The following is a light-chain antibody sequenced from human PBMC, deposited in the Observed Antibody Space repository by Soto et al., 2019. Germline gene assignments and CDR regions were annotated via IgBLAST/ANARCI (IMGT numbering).Light chain of an antibody. Sequence: HSVLTQPPSASGTPGQRVTISCSGSSSNIGSNTVNWYQQLPGTAPKLLIYSNNQRPSGVPDRFSGSKSGPSASLAISGLQSEDEADYDCAAWDDSLNGYVFGTGTKLTVL. CDR3: AAWDDSLNGYV. CDR1: SSNIGSNT. V-gene: IGLV1-44*01. CDR2: SNN. J-gene: IGLJ1*01.